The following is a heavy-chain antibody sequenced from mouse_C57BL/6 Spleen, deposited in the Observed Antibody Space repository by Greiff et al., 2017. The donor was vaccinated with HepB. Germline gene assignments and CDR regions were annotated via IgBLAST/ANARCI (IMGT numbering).Heavy chain of an antibody. CDR1: GYTFTDYE. Sequence: LVESGAELVRPGASVTLSCKASGYTFTDYEMHWVKQTPVHGLEWIGAIDPETGGTAYNQKFKGKARLTADKSSSTAYMERRSLTSEDSAVYYCTRGGFPVAMDYWGQGTSVTVSS. V-gene: IGHV1-15*01. J-gene: IGHJ4*01. CDR2: IDPETGGT. CDR3: TRGGFPVAMDY.